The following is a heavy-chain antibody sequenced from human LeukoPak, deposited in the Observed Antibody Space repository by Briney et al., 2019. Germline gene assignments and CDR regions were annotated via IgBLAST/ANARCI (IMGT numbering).Heavy chain of an antibody. V-gene: IGHV3-30*02. CDR3: ARGLRIAVAGNIDY. J-gene: IGHJ4*02. CDR1: GFTFSHYC. Sequence: GGSLRLSCAASGFTFSHYCMHWVRQAPGKGLEWVAFIRYDGSNKSYADSVKGRFTISRDNSKNTLYLQMNSLRADNTAVYYCARGLRIAVAGNIDYWGQGTLVTVSS. D-gene: IGHD6-19*01. CDR2: IRYDGSNK.